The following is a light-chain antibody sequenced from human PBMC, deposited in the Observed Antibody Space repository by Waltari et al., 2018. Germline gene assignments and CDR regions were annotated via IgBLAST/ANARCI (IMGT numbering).Light chain of an antibody. CDR3: AAWDDSLNGYV. Sequence: QSVLTQPPSASGTPGQRVTISCSGSSSNIGSNTVNWYQQLPGTAPKLLIYSNNPRPSGVPDRFSDSKSGTSASLAISGLQSEDEADYYCAAWDDSLNGYVFGTGTKVTVL. J-gene: IGLJ1*01. CDR2: SNN. CDR1: SSNIGSNT. V-gene: IGLV1-44*01.